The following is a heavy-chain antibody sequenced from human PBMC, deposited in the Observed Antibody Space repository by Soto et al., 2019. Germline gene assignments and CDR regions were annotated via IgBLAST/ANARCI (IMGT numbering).Heavy chain of an antibody. CDR3: ARGRLISLYYFDY. CDR2: IGTAGDT. D-gene: IGHD2-15*01. J-gene: IGHJ4*02. CDR1: GFTFSNYD. Sequence: EVKLVESGGGLVQPGGSLRLSCAASGFTFSNYDMHWVRQVTGKGLEWVSTIGTAGDTYYPGAVKGRFTISRENAKNSLYLQMNSLRAEDTAVYYCARGRLISLYYFDYWGQGTLVTVSS. V-gene: IGHV3-13*01.